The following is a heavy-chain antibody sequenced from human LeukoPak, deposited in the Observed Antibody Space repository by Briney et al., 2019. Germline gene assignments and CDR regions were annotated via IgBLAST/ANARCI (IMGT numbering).Heavy chain of an antibody. Sequence: GGSLRLSCTASGFTFGDYAMNWVRQAPGKGLEWVGFIRSKTYGGTTEYAASVKGRFTISRDNSKNTLYLQMNSLRAEDTAVYYCAKSPMPIAVAGTWCFDYWGQGTLVTVSS. CDR3: AKSPMPIAVAGTWCFDY. J-gene: IGHJ4*02. D-gene: IGHD6-19*01. CDR1: GFTFGDYA. CDR2: IRSKTYGGTT. V-gene: IGHV3-49*04.